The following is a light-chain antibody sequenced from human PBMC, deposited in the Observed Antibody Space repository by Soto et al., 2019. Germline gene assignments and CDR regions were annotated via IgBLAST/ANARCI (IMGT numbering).Light chain of an antibody. Sequence: QSVLTQPPSVSAAPGQKVTISCSGSSSNIGGNSVSWYQQLPGTAPKLLIYDHNKRPSGIPDRFSGSKSGTSATLGITGFQTGDEADYYCGSWDSSLSAYVFGTGTRSPS. J-gene: IGLJ1*01. CDR3: GSWDSSLSAYV. CDR2: DHN. CDR1: SSNIGGNS. V-gene: IGLV1-51*01.